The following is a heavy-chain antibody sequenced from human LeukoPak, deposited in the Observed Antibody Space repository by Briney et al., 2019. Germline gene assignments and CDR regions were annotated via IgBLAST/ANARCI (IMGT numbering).Heavy chain of an antibody. Sequence: SETLSLTCTVSGGSISSGGYYWSWIRQHPGKCLEWIGYIYYSGSTYYNPSLKSRVTISVDTSKNQFSLKLSSVTAADTAVYYCARGGGWPLTLLWSQGTLVTVSS. CDR2: IYYSGST. V-gene: IGHV4-31*03. J-gene: IGHJ4*02. CDR3: ARGGGWPLTLL. D-gene: IGHD2-15*01. CDR1: GGSISSGGYY.